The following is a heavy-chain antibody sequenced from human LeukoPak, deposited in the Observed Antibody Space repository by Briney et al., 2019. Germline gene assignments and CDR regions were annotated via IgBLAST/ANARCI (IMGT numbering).Heavy chain of an antibody. CDR3: ARGTRRYNWNDGGDFGY. V-gene: IGHV1-69*01. Sequence: SVKVSCKASGGTFSSYAISWVRQAPGQGLEWMGGIIPIFGTANYAQKFQGRVTITADESTSTAYMELSSLRSEDTAVYYCARGTRRYNWNDGGDFGYWGQGTLVTVSS. J-gene: IGHJ4*02. CDR1: GGTFSSYA. D-gene: IGHD1-1*01. CDR2: IIPIFGTA.